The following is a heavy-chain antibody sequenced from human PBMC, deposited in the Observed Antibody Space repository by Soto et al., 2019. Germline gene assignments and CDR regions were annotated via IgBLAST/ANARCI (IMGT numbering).Heavy chain of an antibody. D-gene: IGHD3-16*01. V-gene: IGHV4-30-4*08. CDR3: EGVPLYYYYYGMDV. Sequence: SETLSLTCTFSGGSISSGGYYWNWIRQHPGKGLEWIGDIYYTGSTHYNPSLKSRVTISVDTSKNQFSLKLSSVTAADTAVYYCEGVPLYYYYYGMDVWGQGTTVTVSS. CDR2: IYYTGST. J-gene: IGHJ6*02. CDR1: GGSISSGGYY.